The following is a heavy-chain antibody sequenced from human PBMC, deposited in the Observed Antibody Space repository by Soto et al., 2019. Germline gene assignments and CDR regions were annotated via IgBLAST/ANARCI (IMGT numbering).Heavy chain of an antibody. J-gene: IGHJ6*02. CDR2: ISYDGSNK. Sequence: QVQLVESGGGVVQPARSLRLSCAASGFTFSSYAMHWVRQAPGKGLEWVAVISYDGSNKYYADSVKGRFTISRDNSKNTLYLQMNSLRAEDTAVYYCARGGSGWYKDGMDVWGQGTTVTVSS. D-gene: IGHD6-19*01. CDR3: ARGGSGWYKDGMDV. CDR1: GFTFSSYA. V-gene: IGHV3-30-3*01.